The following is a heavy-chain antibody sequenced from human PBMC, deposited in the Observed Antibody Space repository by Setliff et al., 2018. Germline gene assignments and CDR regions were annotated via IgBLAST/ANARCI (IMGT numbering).Heavy chain of an antibody. CDR2: IWDDGVKK. Sequence: GGSLRLSCAASGFTLRSYWMSWVRQAPGKGLEWVAVIWDDGVKKYHADSVKGRFTISRDNSKNTLYLQMNSLRPEDTAVYYCARTCSGSGCYAGLESWGQGTPVTVSS. J-gene: IGHJ4*02. CDR1: GFTLRSYW. CDR3: ARTCSGSGCYAGLES. D-gene: IGHD2-15*01. V-gene: IGHV3-33*08.